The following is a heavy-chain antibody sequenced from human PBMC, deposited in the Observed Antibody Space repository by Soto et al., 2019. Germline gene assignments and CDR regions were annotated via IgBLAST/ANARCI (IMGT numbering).Heavy chain of an antibody. Sequence: GGSLRLSCAASGFTFSSYSMNWVRQAPGKGLEWVSSISSSSSYIYYADSVKGRFTISRDNAKNSLYLQMNSLRAEDTAVYYCARDFKGDGAFDIWGQGTMVTVSS. V-gene: IGHV3-21*01. D-gene: IGHD3-10*01. CDR2: ISSSSSYI. CDR3: ARDFKGDGAFDI. CDR1: GFTFSSYS. J-gene: IGHJ3*02.